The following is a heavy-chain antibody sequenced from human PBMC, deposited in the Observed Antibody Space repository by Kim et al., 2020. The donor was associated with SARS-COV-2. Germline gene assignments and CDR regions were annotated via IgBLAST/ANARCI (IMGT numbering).Heavy chain of an antibody. CDR3: AADSSSWHYFDY. J-gene: IGHJ4*02. CDR2: ISYDGSNK. CDR1: GFTFSSYG. D-gene: IGHD6-13*01. V-gene: IGHV3-30*03. Sequence: GSLRLSCAASGFTFSSYGMHWVRQAPGKGLEWVAVISYDGSNKYYADSVKGRFTISRDNSKNTLYLQMNSLRAEDTAVYYCAADSSSWHYFDYWGQGTLVTVSS.